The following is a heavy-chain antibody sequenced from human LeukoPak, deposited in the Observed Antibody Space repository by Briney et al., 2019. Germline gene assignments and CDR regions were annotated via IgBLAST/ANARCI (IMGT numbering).Heavy chain of an antibody. Sequence: SVKVSCKASGGTFSSYAINWVRQAPGQGLEWMGGVIPIFGAPNYAHRFQGRLTITTDESTRTAYMNLTSLRSEDTAVYYCARDHRIASSGDWFDPWGQGTLVTVSS. CDR3: ARDHRIASSGDWFDP. J-gene: IGHJ5*02. CDR2: VIPIFGAP. D-gene: IGHD6-19*01. V-gene: IGHV1-69*05. CDR1: GGTFSSYA.